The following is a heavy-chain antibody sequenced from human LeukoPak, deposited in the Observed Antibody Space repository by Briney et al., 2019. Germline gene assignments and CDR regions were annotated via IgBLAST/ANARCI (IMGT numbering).Heavy chain of an antibody. CDR2: ISGSGGST. V-gene: IGHV3-23*01. CDR1: GFTFSSYA. D-gene: IGHD6-13*01. Sequence: GGSLRLSCAASGFTFSSYAMSWVRQAPGKGLEWVSAISGSGGSTYYADSVKGRFTISRDNSKNTLYLQMNSLRAEDTAVYYCAKDAEPFRGMAADGTVRGQGTLVTVSS. CDR3: AKDAEPFRGMAADGTV. J-gene: IGHJ4*02.